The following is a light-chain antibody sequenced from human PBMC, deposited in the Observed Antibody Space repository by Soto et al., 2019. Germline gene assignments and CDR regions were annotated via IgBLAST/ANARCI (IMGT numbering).Light chain of an antibody. CDR3: QQRSNWPRLT. CDR2: DAS. V-gene: IGKV3-11*01. J-gene: IGKJ4*01. Sequence: EIVLTQSPATLSLSPGERATLSCRASQSVSNXXAWYQQKPGQAPRLLIYDASNRATGIPARFSGSGSGTXXXXXXXXXEPEDFTVYXCQQRSNWPRLTFGGGTKVEIK. CDR1: QSVSNX.